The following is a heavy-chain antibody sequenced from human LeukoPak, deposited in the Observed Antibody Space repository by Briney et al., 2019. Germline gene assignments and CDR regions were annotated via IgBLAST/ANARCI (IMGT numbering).Heavy chain of an antibody. V-gene: IGHV3-53*01. CDR3: AKAKPIGGKGYFDY. CDR2: IYSGGST. J-gene: IGHJ4*02. CDR1: GFTVSSNY. D-gene: IGHD4-23*01. Sequence: PGGSLRLSCAASGFTVSSNYMSWVRQAPGKGLEWVSAIYSGGSTYYADSVKGRFTISRDNSKNTLYLQMNSLRAEDTAVYYCAKAKPIGGKGYFDYWGQGTLVTVSS.